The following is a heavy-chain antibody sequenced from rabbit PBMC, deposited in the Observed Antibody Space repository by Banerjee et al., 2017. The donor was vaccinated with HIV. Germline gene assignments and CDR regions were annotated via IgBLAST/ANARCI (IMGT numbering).Heavy chain of an antibody. CDR1: GFSFSSSYY. CDR3: ARDLAGAIGWNFNL. V-gene: IGHV1S45*01. J-gene: IGHJ4*01. CDR2: IYTGSSGST. Sequence: QEPLKESGGGLVKPEGSLTLTCTASGFSFSSSYYMCWVRQAPGKGLEWIACIYTGSSGSTYYASWAKGRFTISKTSSTTVTLQMTSLTAADTATYFCARDLAGAIGWNFNLWGPGTLVT. D-gene: IGHD4-1*01.